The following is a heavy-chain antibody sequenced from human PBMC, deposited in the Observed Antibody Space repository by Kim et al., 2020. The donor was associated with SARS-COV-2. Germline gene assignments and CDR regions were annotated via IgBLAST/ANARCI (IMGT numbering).Heavy chain of an antibody. V-gene: IGHV3-33*01. CDR3: ARGPPIVVVTALDY. CDR2: IWYDGSNK. J-gene: IGHJ4*02. D-gene: IGHD2-21*02. CDR1: GFTFSSYG. Sequence: GGSLRLSCAASGFTFSSYGMHWVRQAPGKGLEWVAVIWYDGSNKYYADSVKGRFTISRDNSKNTLFLQMNSLRAEDTAVYYCARGPPIVVVTALDYWGQGTLVTVSS.